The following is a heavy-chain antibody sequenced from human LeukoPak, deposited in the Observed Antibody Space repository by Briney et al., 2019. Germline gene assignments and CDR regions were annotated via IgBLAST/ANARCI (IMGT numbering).Heavy chain of an antibody. J-gene: IGHJ4*02. CDR1: GGSFSGYY. V-gene: IGHV4-34*01. Sequence: PSETLSPTCAVYGGSFSGYYWSWIRQPPGKGLEWIGEINHSGSTNYNPSLKSRVTISVDTSKNQFSLKLSSVTAADTAVYYCARGLYYYDSSGYTPFDYWGQGTLVTVSS. CDR3: ARGLYYYDSSGYTPFDY. CDR2: INHSGST. D-gene: IGHD3-22*01.